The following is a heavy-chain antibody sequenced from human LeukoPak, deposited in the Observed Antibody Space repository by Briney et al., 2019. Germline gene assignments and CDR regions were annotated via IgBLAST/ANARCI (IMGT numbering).Heavy chain of an antibody. CDR1: GFPFSTYW. V-gene: IGHV3-7*01. J-gene: IGHJ4*02. CDR3: TRDSGLTGYDLLDY. D-gene: IGHD5-12*01. Sequence: GGSLRLSCAASGFPFSTYWITWVRQAPGKGLEWVANIKNDGSEKYYVDSVKGRFTISRDNAENSLFLQMNSLGVEDTAIYYCTRDSGLTGYDLLDYWGQGTLVTVSS. CDR2: IKNDGSEK.